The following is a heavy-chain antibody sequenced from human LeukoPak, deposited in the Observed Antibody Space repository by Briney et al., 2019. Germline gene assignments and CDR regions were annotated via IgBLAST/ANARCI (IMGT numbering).Heavy chain of an antibody. V-gene: IGHV4-39*07. CDR3: ARDGLYGSGHYYYYMDV. Sequence: SETLSLTCTVSGGSISISSYYWGWIRQPPGKGLEWIGSIYYSGSTYYNPSLKSRVTISVDTSKNQFSLKLSSVTAADTAVYYCARDGLYGSGHYYYYMDVWGKGTTVTISS. J-gene: IGHJ6*03. CDR2: IYYSGST. D-gene: IGHD3-10*01. CDR1: GGSISISSYY.